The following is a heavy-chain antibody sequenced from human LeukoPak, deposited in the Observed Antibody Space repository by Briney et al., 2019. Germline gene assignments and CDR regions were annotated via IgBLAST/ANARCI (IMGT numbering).Heavy chain of an antibody. D-gene: IGHD3-10*01. J-gene: IGHJ6*02. CDR1: GGTFSSYA. CDR3: ASPTPRRVLLWFGELASYGMDV. Sequence: SVKVSCKASGGTFSSYAISWVRQAPGQGLEWMGGIIPIFGTANYAQKFQGRVTITADESTSTAYMELSSLRSEDTAVYYCASPTPRRVLLWFGELASYGMDVWGQGTTVTVSS. CDR2: IIPIFGTA. V-gene: IGHV1-69*13.